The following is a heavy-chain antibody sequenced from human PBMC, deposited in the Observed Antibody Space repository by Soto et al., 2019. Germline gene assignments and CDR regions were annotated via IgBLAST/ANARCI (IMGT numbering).Heavy chain of an antibody. D-gene: IGHD2-2*02. CDR3: AREGRGKKAGYNGLVSLGY. CDR2: IIPIFNTT. J-gene: IGHJ4*02. V-gene: IGHV1-69*06. CDR1: GSRFSNYV. Sequence: QVQLVQSGAEVKTPGSSLKVSCTVSGSRFSNYVISWVRQAPGHGLEWLGRIIPIFNTTQYAQKFQGRVTINADKSTNTASLELSSLTSDDTAVYYCAREGRGKKAGYNGLVSLGYWGQGTLVTVSS.